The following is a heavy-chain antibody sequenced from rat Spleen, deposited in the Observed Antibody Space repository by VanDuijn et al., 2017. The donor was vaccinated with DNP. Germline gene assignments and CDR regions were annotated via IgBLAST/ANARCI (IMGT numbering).Heavy chain of an antibody. CDR1: GFTFNNYW. V-gene: IGHV5-58*01. D-gene: IGHD1-1*01. Sequence: EVQLVESGGGPVQPGRSLKLSCVASGFTFNNYWMTWIRQAPGKGLEWVSSINTDGGSTYYPDSVKGRFTISRDNAENTVYLQMNSLRSEDTATYYCAKDRGGWDTTVVTDYWGQGVMVTVSS. CDR2: INTDGGST. CDR3: AKDRGGWDTTVVTDY. J-gene: IGHJ2*01.